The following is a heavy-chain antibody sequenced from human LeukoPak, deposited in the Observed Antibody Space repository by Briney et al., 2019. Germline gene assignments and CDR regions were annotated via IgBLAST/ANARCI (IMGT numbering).Heavy chain of an antibody. Sequence: GGSLRVSCAATGFTFRSYGMHWVRQAPGKGLEWVAFIYFDGKQKYYADSVKGRFAISRDNTKDTLFLQMNNLTAEDTAVYYCASPSHDYWGRGTQVTVSS. CDR3: ASPSHDY. V-gene: IGHV3-33*01. CDR1: GFTFRSYG. J-gene: IGHJ4*02. CDR2: IYFDGKQK.